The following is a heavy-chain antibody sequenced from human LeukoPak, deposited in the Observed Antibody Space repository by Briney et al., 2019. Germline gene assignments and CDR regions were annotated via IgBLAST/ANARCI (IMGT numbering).Heavy chain of an antibody. V-gene: IGHV4-59*08. CDR2: IYYSGST. J-gene: IGHJ4*02. Sequence: SETLSLTCTVSGGSISSYYWSWIRQPPGKGLEWIGYIYYSGSTNYNPSLKSRVTISVDTSKNQFSLKLSSVTAADTAVYYCARGVATGGGFFDYWGQGTLVTVSS. CDR1: GGSISSYY. D-gene: IGHD4-23*01. CDR3: ARGVATGGGFFDY.